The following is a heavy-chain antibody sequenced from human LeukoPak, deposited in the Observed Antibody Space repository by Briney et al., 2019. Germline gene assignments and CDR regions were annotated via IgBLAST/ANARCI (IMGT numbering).Heavy chain of an antibody. Sequence: SETLSLTCAVYGGSFSGYYWSWIRQPPGKGLEWIGEINHSGSTNYNPSLKSRVTISVDTSKNQFSLKLRSVTAADTAVYYCARVGAVKVFDYWGQGTLVTVSS. CDR2: INHSGST. J-gene: IGHJ4*02. CDR3: ARVGAVKVFDY. D-gene: IGHD4-17*01. V-gene: IGHV4-34*01. CDR1: GGSFSGYY.